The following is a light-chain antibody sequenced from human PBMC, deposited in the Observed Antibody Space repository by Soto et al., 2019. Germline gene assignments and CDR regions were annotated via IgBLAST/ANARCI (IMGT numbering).Light chain of an antibody. Sequence: QSVMTQPPSVSAAPGQKVTISFSGSSSNIGGNSVSWYQQLPGTAPKLLIYDDNKRPSGIPDRFSGSKSGTSATLGITGFQTGDEADYYCGSWDSRLSAYVFGTGTKLTVL. CDR1: SSNIGGNS. V-gene: IGLV1-51*01. CDR3: GSWDSRLSAYV. CDR2: DDN. J-gene: IGLJ1*01.